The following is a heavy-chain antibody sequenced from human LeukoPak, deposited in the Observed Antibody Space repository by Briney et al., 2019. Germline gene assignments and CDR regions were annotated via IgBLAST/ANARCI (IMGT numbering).Heavy chain of an antibody. CDR3: ARDTTPKYYYDSSGYYWFGAFDI. D-gene: IGHD3-22*01. CDR2: IYYSGST. Sequence: SETLSLTCAVYGGSISSYYWSWIRQPPGKGLEWIGYIYYSGSTNYNPSLKSRVTISVDTSKNQFSLKLSSVTAADTAVYYCARDTTPKYYYDSSGYYWFGAFDIWGQGTMVIVSS. J-gene: IGHJ3*02. CDR1: GGSISSYY. V-gene: IGHV4-59*01.